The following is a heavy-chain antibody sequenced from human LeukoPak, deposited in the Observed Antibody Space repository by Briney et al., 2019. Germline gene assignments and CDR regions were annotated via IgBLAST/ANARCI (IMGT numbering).Heavy chain of an antibody. CDR3: AREWYGDYYFDY. D-gene: IGHD4-17*01. CDR2: IWYDGSNK. CDR1: GFTFSSYG. Sequence: PGGSLRLSCAASGFTFSSYGMHWVRQAPGKGLEWVAVIWYDGSNKYYADSVKGRFTISRDNSKNTLYLQMNSLRAEDTAVYYCAREWYGDYYFDYWGQGTLVTVSS. J-gene: IGHJ4*02. V-gene: IGHV3-33*01.